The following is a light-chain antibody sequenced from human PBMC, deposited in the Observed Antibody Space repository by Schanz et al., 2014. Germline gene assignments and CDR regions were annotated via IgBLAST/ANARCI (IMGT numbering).Light chain of an antibody. Sequence: EIVLTQSPGTLSLSPGERATLSCRGSQSLNSNYLAWYQHKPGQPPRLLIYGASSRATGIPDRFSGSGSGTDFTLTISRLEPEDFAVYYCQQYGSSPKTFGQGTKLEIK. J-gene: IGKJ2*01. CDR1: QSLNSNY. CDR3: QQYGSSPKT. V-gene: IGKV3-20*01. CDR2: GAS.